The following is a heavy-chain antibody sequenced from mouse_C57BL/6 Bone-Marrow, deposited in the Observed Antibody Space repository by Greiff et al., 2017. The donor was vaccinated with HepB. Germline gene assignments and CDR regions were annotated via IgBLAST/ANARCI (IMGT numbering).Heavy chain of an antibody. CDR3: ARGLITTVVAKYFDV. CDR2: IFPGSGST. Sequence: VQRVESGPELVKPGASVKISCKASGYTFTDYYINWVKQRPGQGLEWIGWIFPGSGSTYYNEKFKGKATLTVDKSSSTAYMLLSSLTSEDSAVYFCARGLITTVVAKYFDVWGTGTTVTVSS. J-gene: IGHJ1*03. V-gene: IGHV1-75*01. CDR1: GYTFTDYY. D-gene: IGHD1-1*01.